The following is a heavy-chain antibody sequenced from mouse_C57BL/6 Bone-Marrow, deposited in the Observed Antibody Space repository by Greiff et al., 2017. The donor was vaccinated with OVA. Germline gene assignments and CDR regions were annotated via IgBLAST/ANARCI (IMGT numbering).Heavy chain of an antibody. CDR2: INPNNGGT. J-gene: IGHJ4*01. V-gene: IGHV1-26*01. CDR1: GYTFTDYY. Sequence: VQLQQSGPELVKPGASVKISCKASGYTFTDYYMNWVKQSHGKSLEWIGDINPNNGGTSYNQKFKGKATLTVDKSSSTAYMALRSLTSEDSAVYYCARHPCYYGSSPYYAMDYWGQGTSVTVSS. CDR3: ARHPCYYGSSPYYAMDY. D-gene: IGHD1-1*01.